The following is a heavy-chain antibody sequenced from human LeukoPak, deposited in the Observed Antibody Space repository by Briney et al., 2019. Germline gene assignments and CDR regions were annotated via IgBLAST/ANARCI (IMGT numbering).Heavy chain of an antibody. CDR1: GFTFSSYW. CDR2: IKQDGSEK. V-gene: IGHV3-7*01. D-gene: IGHD6-19*01. J-gene: IGHJ6*03. Sequence: PGGSLRLSCAASGFTFSSYWMSWVRQAPGKGLEWVANIKQDGSEKYYVDSVKGRFTISRDNAKNSLYLQMNSLRAEDTAVYYCARVGIAVSNSLLLDYYYYYYMDVWGKGTTVTVSS. CDR3: ARVGIAVSNSLLLDYYYYYYMDV.